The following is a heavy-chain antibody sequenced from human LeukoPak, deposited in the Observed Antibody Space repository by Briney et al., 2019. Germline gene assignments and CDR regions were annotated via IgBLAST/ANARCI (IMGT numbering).Heavy chain of an antibody. CDR3: ARDSYYYDSSGKTGYYMDV. CDR1: GFTFSSYS. V-gene: IGHV3-21*01. D-gene: IGHD3-22*01. J-gene: IGHJ6*03. Sequence: GGSLRLSCAASGFTFSSYSMNWVRKAPGKGLEWVSSISSSSSYIYYAGSVKGRFTICRDNAKSSLYLQMNSLRAEDTAVYYCARDSYYYDSSGKTGYYMDVWGKGATVTVSS. CDR2: ISSSSSYI.